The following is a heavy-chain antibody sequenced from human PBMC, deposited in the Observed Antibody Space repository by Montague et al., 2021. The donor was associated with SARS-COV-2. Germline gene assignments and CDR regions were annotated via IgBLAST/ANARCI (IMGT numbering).Heavy chain of an antibody. V-gene: IGHV4-34*01. J-gene: IGHJ6*02. CDR3: ARGMRRPYYYYYGMDV. CDR2: INHSGST. CDR1: GGSFSGYY. Sequence: SETLSLTCAVYGGSFSGYYWSWICQPPGKGLEWIGEINHSGSTNYSPSLKSRVTISVDTSKNQFSLKLSSVTAADTAVYYCARGMRRPYYYYYGMDVWGQGTTVTVSS.